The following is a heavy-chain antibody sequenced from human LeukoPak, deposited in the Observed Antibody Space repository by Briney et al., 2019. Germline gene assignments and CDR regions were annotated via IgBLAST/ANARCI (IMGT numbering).Heavy chain of an antibody. Sequence: SETLSLTCTVSGGSISNKYWSCIRQPPGKGLEWIGSFDQSGSTYYNPSLKSRVTISVDTSKNQFSLKLSSVTAADTAVYYCARGKPSYGSGTFYRPLEPNYMDVWGKGTTVTVSS. CDR3: ARGKPSYGSGTFYRPLEPNYMDV. J-gene: IGHJ6*03. V-gene: IGHV4-59*08. D-gene: IGHD3-10*01. CDR1: GGSISNKY. CDR2: FDQSGST.